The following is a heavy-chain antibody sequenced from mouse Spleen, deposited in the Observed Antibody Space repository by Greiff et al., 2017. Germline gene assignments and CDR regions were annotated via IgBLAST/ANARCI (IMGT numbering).Heavy chain of an antibody. CDR3: TRGEYYFDY. J-gene: IGHJ2*01. V-gene: IGHV1-15*01. Sequence: VKLQESGAELVRPGASVTLSCKASGYTFTDYEMHWVKQTPVHGLEWIGAIDPETGGTAYNQKFKGKAILTADKSSSTAYMELRSLTSEDSAVYYCTRGEYYFDYWGQGTTLTVSS. CDR2: IDPETGGT. CDR1: GYTFTDYE.